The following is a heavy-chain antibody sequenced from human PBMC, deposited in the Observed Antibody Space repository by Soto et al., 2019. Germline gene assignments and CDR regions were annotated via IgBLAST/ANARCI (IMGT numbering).Heavy chain of an antibody. Sequence: SETLSLTCTVSGGSISSYYWSWIRQPPGKGLEWIGYIYYSGSTNYNPSLKSRVTISVDTSKNQFSLKLSSVTAADTAVYYCARGHRTDYDYVWGSYRIWGQGTLVTVSS. CDR1: GGSISSYY. J-gene: IGHJ4*02. CDR2: IYYSGST. V-gene: IGHV4-59*01. D-gene: IGHD3-16*02. CDR3: ARGHRTDYDYVWGSYRI.